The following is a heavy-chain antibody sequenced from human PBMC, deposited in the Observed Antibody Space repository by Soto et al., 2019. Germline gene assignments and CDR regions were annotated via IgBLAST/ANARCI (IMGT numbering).Heavy chain of an antibody. V-gene: IGHV1-8*01. CDR1: GYTFTSYD. CDR3: ARDRAVLVPAALNDYYYYGMDV. Sequence: QVQLVQSGAEVKKPGASVKVSCKACGYTFTSYDINWVRQATGQGLEWMGWMNPNSGNTGYAQKFQGRVSMTRHTSISTDYMELSSLRSEDTAVYYCARDRAVLVPAALNDYYYYGMDVWGQGTTVTVSS. J-gene: IGHJ6*02. CDR2: MNPNSGNT. D-gene: IGHD2-2*01.